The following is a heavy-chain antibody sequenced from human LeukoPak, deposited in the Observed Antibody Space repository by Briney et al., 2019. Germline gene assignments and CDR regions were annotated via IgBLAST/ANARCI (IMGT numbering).Heavy chain of an antibody. J-gene: IGHJ4*02. D-gene: IGHD5-12*01. CDR3: ARQTSAYPYYFDF. CDR2: THSSGVT. CDR1: GDSIVNYY. V-gene: IGHV4-59*01. Sequence: SETLSLTCSVSGDSIVNYYWSWIRQSPGKALEWLGYTHSSGVTNYNSSFKSRVTISVDTSKNQFSLKLNSVTAADTAVYSCARQTSAYPYYFDFWGQGTLVTVSS.